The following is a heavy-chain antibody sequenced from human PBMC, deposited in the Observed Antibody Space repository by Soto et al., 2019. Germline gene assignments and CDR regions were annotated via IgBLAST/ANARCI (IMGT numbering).Heavy chain of an antibody. D-gene: IGHD3-22*01. CDR3: ARDGPAITMILVGIFHY. V-gene: IGHV3-7*03. J-gene: IGHJ4*02. CDR1: GFTFSTYW. CDR2: IKQDGSEK. Sequence: ESGGGLVQPGGSLRLSCAASGFTFSTYWMSWVRQAPGKGLEWVANIKQDGSEKYYVDSVKGRFTISRDNAKNSLYLQMNSLRAEDTAVYYCARDGPAITMILVGIFHYWGQGTLVTVSS.